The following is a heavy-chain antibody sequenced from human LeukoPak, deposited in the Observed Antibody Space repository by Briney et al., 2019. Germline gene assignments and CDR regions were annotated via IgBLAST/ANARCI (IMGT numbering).Heavy chain of an antibody. D-gene: IGHD3-10*01. J-gene: IGHJ4*02. V-gene: IGHV3-30*18. CDR3: AKESYYYGSGSLRD. CDR1: GFTFSSYG. Sequence: PGRSLRLSCAASGFTFSSYGMHWVRQAPGKGLEWVAVISYDGSNKYYADSVKGRFTISRDNSKSTLYLQMNSLRAEDTAVYYCAKESYYYGSGSLRDWGQGTLVTVSS. CDR2: ISYDGSNK.